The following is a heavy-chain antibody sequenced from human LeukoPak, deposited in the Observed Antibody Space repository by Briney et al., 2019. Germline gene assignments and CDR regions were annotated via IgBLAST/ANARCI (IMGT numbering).Heavy chain of an antibody. Sequence: PGGSLRLSCAASGFTFSSYSMNWVRQAPGKGLEWVSSISSSSSYIYYADSVKGRFTISSDNAKNSLYLQMNSLRAEDTAVYYCARGGSGYPNNHDYWGQGTLVTVSS. CDR3: ARGGSGYPNNHDY. CDR1: GFTFSSYS. CDR2: ISSSSSYI. J-gene: IGHJ4*02. V-gene: IGHV3-21*01. D-gene: IGHD3-22*01.